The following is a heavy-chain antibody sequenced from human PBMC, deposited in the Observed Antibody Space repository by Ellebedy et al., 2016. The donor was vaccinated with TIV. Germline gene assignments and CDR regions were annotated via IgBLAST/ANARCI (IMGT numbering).Heavy chain of an antibody. D-gene: IGHD3-10*02. CDR2: INSFNSGI. J-gene: IGHJ4*02. CDR3: VRFYVSYCDY. V-gene: IGHV3-48*01. Sequence: GESLKISCVASGFSFSNYGMNWVRQTPERSLEWVSYINSFNSGISYADSVKGRFTISRDSATNSLYLQMNSLRAEDTAVYYCVRFYVSYCDYWGKGTLVTVSP. CDR1: GFSFSNYG.